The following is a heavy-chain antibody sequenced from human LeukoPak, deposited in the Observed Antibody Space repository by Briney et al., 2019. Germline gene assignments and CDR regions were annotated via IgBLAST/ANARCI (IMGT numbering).Heavy chain of an antibody. D-gene: IGHD5-18*01. Sequence: ASVKVSCKASGYTFTGYYMHWVRQAPGQGLEWMGWINPNSGGTNYAQKFQGRVTMTRDTSISTAYMEPSRLRSDDTAVYYCARLRGYSYGFNWFDPWGQGTLVTVSS. CDR3: ARLRGYSYGFNWFDP. J-gene: IGHJ5*02. CDR2: INPNSGGT. CDR1: GYTFTGYY. V-gene: IGHV1-2*02.